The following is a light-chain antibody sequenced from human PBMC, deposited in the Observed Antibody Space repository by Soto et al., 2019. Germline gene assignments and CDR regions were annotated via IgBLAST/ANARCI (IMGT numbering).Light chain of an antibody. Sequence: EIVLTQSPGTLSLSPGERATLSCRASQSVSSSYLAWYQQKPGQAPRLLIYGASSRATGIPDRFSGSGSGTDFTLTIIRLEPEDCAVYYCQQYGSSFGQGTKVEIK. CDR2: GAS. V-gene: IGKV3-20*01. CDR3: QQYGSS. CDR1: QSVSSSY. J-gene: IGKJ1*01.